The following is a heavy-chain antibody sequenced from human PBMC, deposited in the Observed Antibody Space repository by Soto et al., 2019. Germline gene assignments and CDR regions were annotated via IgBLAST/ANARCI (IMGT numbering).Heavy chain of an antibody. CDR3: AVHYDTMSWFDP. V-gene: IGHV4-61*01. J-gene: IGHJ5*02. CDR1: GGSVSSGSYY. CDR2: IYYSGST. Sequence: XGTLALTCTVSGGSVSSGSYYGSWIRQPPGKGLEWIGYIYYSGSTNYNPSLKSRVTISVDTSKNQFSLKLSSVTAADTAVYYCAVHYDTMSWFDPWGQGTLVTVSS. D-gene: IGHD3-16*01.